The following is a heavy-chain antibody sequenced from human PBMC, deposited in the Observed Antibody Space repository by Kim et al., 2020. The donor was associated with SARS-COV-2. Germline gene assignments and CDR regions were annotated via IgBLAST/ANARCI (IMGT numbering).Heavy chain of an antibody. V-gene: IGHV3-7*01. J-gene: IGHJ4*02. CDR2: INPDGSGR. CDR3: ARAPAYGAFDY. CDR1: GFTFSAQW. D-gene: IGHD1-26*01. Sequence: GGSLRLSCAVSGFTFSAQWITWVRQAPGKGLEWVAEINPDGSGRGYVDSVKGRFTISRDNAKESVDLQLNSLRVEDTAIYHCARAPAYGAFDYWGQGALGTVSS.